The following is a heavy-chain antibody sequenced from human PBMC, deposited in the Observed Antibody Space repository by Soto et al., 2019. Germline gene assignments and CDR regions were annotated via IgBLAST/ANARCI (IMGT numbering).Heavy chain of an antibody. CDR3: ARFHRGYSGHGKIDY. V-gene: IGHV4-59*01. Sequence: SETLSLTCTVSGGSISSYYWSWIRQPPGKGLEWIGYIYYSGSTNYNPSLKSRVTISVDTSKNQFSLKLSSVTAADTAVYYCARFHRGYSGHGKIDYWGQGTLVTVSS. D-gene: IGHD5-12*01. J-gene: IGHJ4*02. CDR1: GGSISSYY. CDR2: IYYSGST.